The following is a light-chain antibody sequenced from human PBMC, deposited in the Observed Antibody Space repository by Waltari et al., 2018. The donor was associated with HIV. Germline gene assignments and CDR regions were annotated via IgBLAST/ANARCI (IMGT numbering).Light chain of an antibody. J-gene: IGKJ1*01. V-gene: IGKV1-39*01. CDR2: AAS. CDR1: QTIRTN. Sequence: DIQMTQSPSSVSASVGDRVTLTCRTSQTIRTNLNWYQHKPGKAPKLLIYAASSLQSGVPSRFSGGGSGTDFTLTITSLQPEDFTTYYCQHSRTFGQGTKVE. CDR3: QHSRT.